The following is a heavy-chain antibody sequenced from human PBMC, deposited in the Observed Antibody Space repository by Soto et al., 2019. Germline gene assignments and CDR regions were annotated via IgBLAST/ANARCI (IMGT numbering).Heavy chain of an antibody. Sequence: AASVKVSCKASGYTFTSYDINWVRQATGQGLEWMGWMNPNSGNTGYAQKFQGRVTMTRNTSISTAYMELSSLRSEDTAVYYCARHIRYFDWLLLGHAFDIWGQGTMVTVSS. CDR1: GYTFTSYD. CDR2: MNPNSGNT. V-gene: IGHV1-8*01. J-gene: IGHJ3*02. D-gene: IGHD3-9*01. CDR3: ARHIRYFDWLLLGHAFDI.